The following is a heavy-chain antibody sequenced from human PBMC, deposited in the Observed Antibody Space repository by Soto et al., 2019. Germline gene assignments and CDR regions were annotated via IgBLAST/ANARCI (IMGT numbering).Heavy chain of an antibody. D-gene: IGHD1-7*01. CDR3: ARGARYNWNYDWFDP. Sequence: PGGSLRLSCAASGFTFSSYSMNWVRQAPGKGLEWVSSISSSSIYIYYADSVKGRFTISRDNAKNSLYLQMNSLRAEDTAVYYCARGARYNWNYDWFDPWGQGTLVTVSS. J-gene: IGHJ5*02. CDR2: ISSSSIYI. V-gene: IGHV3-21*01. CDR1: GFTFSSYS.